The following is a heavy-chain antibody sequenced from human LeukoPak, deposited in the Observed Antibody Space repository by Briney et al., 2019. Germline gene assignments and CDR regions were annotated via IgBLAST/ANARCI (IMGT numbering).Heavy chain of an antibody. J-gene: IGHJ4*02. CDR2: ISGSGGST. CDR1: GFTFSSYA. CDR3: AKSPIQPYYFDY. V-gene: IGHV3-23*01. Sequence: PGGSLRLSCAASGFTFSSYAMSWVRQAPGKGLEWVSAISGSGGSTYYADSMKGRFTISRDNSKNTPYLQMNSLRAEDTAVYYRAKSPIQPYYFDYWGQGTLVTVSS.